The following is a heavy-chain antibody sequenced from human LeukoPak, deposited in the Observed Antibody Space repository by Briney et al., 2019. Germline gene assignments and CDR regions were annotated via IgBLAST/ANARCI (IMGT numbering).Heavy chain of an antibody. J-gene: IGHJ6*02. CDR1: GGSISSGGYY. CDR3: ARDKGGYYYGMDV. CDR2: IYYSGST. D-gene: IGHD3-16*01. V-gene: IGHV4-61*08. Sequence: SETLSLTCTVSGGSISSGGYYWSWIRQPPGKGLEWIGYIYYSGSTNYNPSLKSRVTISVDTSKNQFSLKLSSVTAADTAVYYCARDKGGYYYGMDVWGQGTTVTVSS.